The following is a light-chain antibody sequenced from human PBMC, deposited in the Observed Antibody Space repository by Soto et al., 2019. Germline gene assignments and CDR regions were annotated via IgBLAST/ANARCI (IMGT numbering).Light chain of an antibody. V-gene: IGLV1-40*01. CDR3: QSYDSSLSGFYV. CDR1: SSNIGAGYD. J-gene: IGLJ1*01. CDR2: DNT. Sequence: QSVLTQPPSVSGAPGQRVTISCTRSSSNIGAGYDVHWYQQLPGTAPKLLIYDNTDRPSGVPDRFSGSKSGTSASLAITGLQAEDEADYFCQSYDSSLSGFYVFGTGTKLTVL.